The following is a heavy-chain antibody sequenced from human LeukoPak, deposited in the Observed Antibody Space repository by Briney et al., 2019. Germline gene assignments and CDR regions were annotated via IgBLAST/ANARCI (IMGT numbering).Heavy chain of an antibody. V-gene: IGHV3-21*01. D-gene: IGHD5-18*01. CDR1: GFTFSSYS. Sequence: PGGSLRLSCAASGFTFSSYSMNWVRQAPGKGLEWVSSISSSSNYIYYADSVKDRFTTSRDNAKNSLYLQMNSLRAADTAVYYGARGGGHTAMVPYYFDYWGQGTLVTVSS. J-gene: IGHJ4*02. CDR2: ISSSSNYI. CDR3: ARGGGHTAMVPYYFDY.